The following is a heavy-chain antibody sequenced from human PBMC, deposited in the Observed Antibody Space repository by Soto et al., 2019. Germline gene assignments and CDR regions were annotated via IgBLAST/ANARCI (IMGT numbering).Heavy chain of an antibody. CDR3: VGGQYYFDY. D-gene: IGHD3-10*01. J-gene: IGHJ4*02. CDR2: ISYDGSNK. V-gene: IGHV3-30*03. CDR1: GFPFTTYG. Sequence: QVQLVESGGGVVQPGRSLRLSCAASGFPFTTYGMHWVREGPGKGLEWVAVISYDGSNKYYADSVKGRFTISRDSSKDTLYLQMNSLRPEDTALYYCVGGQYYFDYRGQGTLVTVSS.